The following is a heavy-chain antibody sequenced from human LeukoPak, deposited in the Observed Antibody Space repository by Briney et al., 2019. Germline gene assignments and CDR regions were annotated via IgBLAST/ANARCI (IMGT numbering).Heavy chain of an antibody. CDR3: ASRIVGTPDYFDY. Sequence: GGSLRLSCAASGFTFSSYWMSWVRQAPGKGLEWVANIQQDGNEKYYVDSVKGRFTISRDNAKNSLYLQMNSLRVEDTAVYYCASRIVGTPDYFDYWGQGTLVTVSS. CDR1: GFTFSSYW. V-gene: IGHV3-7*01. CDR2: IQQDGNEK. D-gene: IGHD1-26*01. J-gene: IGHJ4*02.